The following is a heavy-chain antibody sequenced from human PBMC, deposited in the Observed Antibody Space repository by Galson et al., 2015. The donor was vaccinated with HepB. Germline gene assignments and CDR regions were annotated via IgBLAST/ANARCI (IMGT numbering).Heavy chain of an antibody. V-gene: IGHV3-23*01. CDR3: AKDRAVSPDFDY. J-gene: IGHJ4*02. CDR1: GFTFSSYA. CDR2: ISGSGGST. Sequence: SLRLSCAASGFTFSSYAMSWVRQAPGKGLEWVSAISGSGGSTYYADSVKGRFTISRDNSKTTLYLQMNSLRAEDTAVYYCAKDRAVSPDFDYWGQGTLVTVSS.